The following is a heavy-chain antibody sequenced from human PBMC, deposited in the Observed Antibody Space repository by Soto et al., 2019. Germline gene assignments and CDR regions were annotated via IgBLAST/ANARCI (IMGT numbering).Heavy chain of an antibody. CDR2: IYYSGST. CDR3: ARLKGGSYGWIHYGMDV. Sequence: SETLSLTCTVSGGSISSSSYYWGWIRQPPGKGLEWIGSIYYSGSTYYNPSLKSRVTISVDTSKNQFSLKLSSVTAADTAVYYCARLKGGSYGWIHYGMDVWGQGTTVTVSS. D-gene: IGHD1-26*01. CDR1: GGSISSSSYY. V-gene: IGHV4-39*01. J-gene: IGHJ6*02.